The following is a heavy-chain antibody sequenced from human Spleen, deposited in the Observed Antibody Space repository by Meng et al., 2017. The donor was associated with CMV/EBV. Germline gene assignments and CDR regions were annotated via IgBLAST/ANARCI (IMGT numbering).Heavy chain of an antibody. CDR1: GFTFSSYA. Sequence: GESLKISCAVSGFTFSSYAMNWVRQAPGKGLEWVAILSYDGSQRYYTDSVKGRFTISRDNSMDTMYLQMNSLRREDTAVYYCARAAFCSSSTCWYGMDVWGQGPRSPSP. CDR3: ARAAFCSSSTCWYGMDV. V-gene: IGHV3-30*14. J-gene: IGHJ6*02. CDR2: LSYDGSQR. D-gene: IGHD2-2*01.